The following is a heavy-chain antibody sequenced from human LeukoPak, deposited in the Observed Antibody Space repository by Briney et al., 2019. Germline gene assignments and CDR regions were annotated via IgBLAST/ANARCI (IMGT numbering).Heavy chain of an antibody. Sequence: SETLSLTCAAYGGSFSGYYWSWIRQPPGKGLEWIGEINHSGSTNYNPSLKSRVTISVDTSKNQFSLKLSSVTAADTAVYYCARGIGIAVAGPFDYWGQGTLVTVSS. CDR2: INHSGST. V-gene: IGHV4-34*01. CDR1: GGSFSGYY. J-gene: IGHJ4*02. CDR3: ARGIGIAVAGPFDY. D-gene: IGHD6-19*01.